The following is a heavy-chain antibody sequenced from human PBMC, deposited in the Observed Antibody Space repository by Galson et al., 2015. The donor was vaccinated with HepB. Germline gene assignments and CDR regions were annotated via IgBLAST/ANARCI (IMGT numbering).Heavy chain of an antibody. J-gene: IGHJ3*02. D-gene: IGHD6-13*01. Sequence: ETLSLTCTVSGGSISSRSYYWGWIRQPPGKGLEWIGSIYYSGSTYYNPSLKSRVTISVDTSKNQFSLKLSSVTAADTAVYYCARRSLADQGNDAFDIWGQGTMVTVSS. CDR3: ARRSLADQGNDAFDI. CDR1: GGSISSRSYY. CDR2: IYYSGST. V-gene: IGHV4-39*01.